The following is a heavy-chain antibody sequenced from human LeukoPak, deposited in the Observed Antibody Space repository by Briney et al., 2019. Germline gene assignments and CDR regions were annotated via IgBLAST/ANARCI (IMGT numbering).Heavy chain of an antibody. J-gene: IGHJ3*02. CDR1: GFTFSDYY. CDR2: ISGSGGST. Sequence: PGGSLRLSCAASGFTFSDYYMSWIRQAPGKGLEWVSAISGSGGSTYYADSVKGRFTISRDNSKNTLYLQMNSLRAEDTAVYYCARGFLEWLSGAFDIWGQGTMVTVSS. CDR3: ARGFLEWLSGAFDI. V-gene: IGHV3-23*01. D-gene: IGHD3-3*01.